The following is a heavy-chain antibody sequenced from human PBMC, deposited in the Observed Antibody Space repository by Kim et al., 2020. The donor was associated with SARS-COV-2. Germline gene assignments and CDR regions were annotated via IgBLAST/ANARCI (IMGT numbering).Heavy chain of an antibody. CDR3: AKDRHFSRPDAFDI. D-gene: IGHD3-9*01. J-gene: IGHJ3*02. V-gene: IGHV3-23*01. Sequence: GGSLRLSCAASGFTFSSYAMSGVRHAPGKGLERVSALSGSGGSTYYADSVKGRFTISRDNSKNTLYLQMNSLRAEDTAVYYCAKDRHFSRPDAFDIWGQGTMVTVSS. CDR1: GFTFSSYA. CDR2: LSGSGGST.